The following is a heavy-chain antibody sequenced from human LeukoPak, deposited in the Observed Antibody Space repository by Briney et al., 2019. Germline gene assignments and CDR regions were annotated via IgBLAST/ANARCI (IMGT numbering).Heavy chain of an antibody. V-gene: IGHV4-34*01. Sequence: SETLSLTCAVYGGSFSGYYWSWIRQPPGKGLEWIGEINHSGSTNYNPSLKSRVTISVDTSKNQFSLKLSSMTAADTAVYYCARVRSNYGKYDYWGQGTLVTVSS. CDR1: GGSFSGYY. D-gene: IGHD4-11*01. J-gene: IGHJ4*02. CDR2: INHSGST. CDR3: ARVRSNYGKYDY.